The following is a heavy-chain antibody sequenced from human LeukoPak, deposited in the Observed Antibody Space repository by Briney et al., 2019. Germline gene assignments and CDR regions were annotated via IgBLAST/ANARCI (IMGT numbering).Heavy chain of an antibody. J-gene: IGHJ6*02. Sequence: ASVKVSRKASGYTFTSYGISWVRQAPGQGLEWMGWISAYNGNTNYAQKLQGRVTMTTDTSTSTAYMELRSLRSDDTAVYYCARTWELDPYYYGMDVWGQGTTVTVSS. CDR3: ARTWELDPYYYGMDV. D-gene: IGHD1-26*01. V-gene: IGHV1-18*01. CDR2: ISAYNGNT. CDR1: GYTFTSYG.